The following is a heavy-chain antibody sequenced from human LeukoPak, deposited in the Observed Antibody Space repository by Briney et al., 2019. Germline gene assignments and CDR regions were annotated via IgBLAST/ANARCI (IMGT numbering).Heavy chain of an antibody. CDR3: GRLIVEPAPMYYYYIDV. CDR1: GDCINSHY. CDR2: IHFGGST. J-gene: IGHJ6*03. V-gene: IGHV4-59*11. D-gene: IGHD2-2*01. Sequence: SETLSLTCSVSGDCINSHYCTSIRPSSQGSLEWLGYIHFGGSTKYNPSLKSPVTISIDTSRTPFSLRVYSVTAADTAIYYCGRLIVEPAPMYYYYIDVWGKGTTVT.